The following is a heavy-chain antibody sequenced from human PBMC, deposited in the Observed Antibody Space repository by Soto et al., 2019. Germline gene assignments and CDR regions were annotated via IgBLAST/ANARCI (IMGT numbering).Heavy chain of an antibody. CDR2: ISGSGGST. CDR1: GFTFSSYA. Sequence: GGSLRLSCAASGFTFSSYAMSWVRQAPGKGLEWVSAISGSGGSTYYADSVKGRFTISRDNSKNTLYLQMNSLRAEDTAVYYCAKDPRVIDLRSGIDYWGQGTLVTVSS. CDR3: AKDPRVIDLRSGIDY. V-gene: IGHV3-23*01. J-gene: IGHJ4*02. D-gene: IGHD6-25*01.